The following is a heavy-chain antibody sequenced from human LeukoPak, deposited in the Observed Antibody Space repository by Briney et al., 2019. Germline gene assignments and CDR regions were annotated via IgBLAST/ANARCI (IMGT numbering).Heavy chain of an antibody. Sequence: GGSLRLSCAASGFTFSSYWMSWVRQAPGKGLEWVANIKQDGSEKYYVDSVKGRFTISRDNAKNSLYLQMNSLRAEDTAVYYCARGARGWFRGLDYWGQGTLVTVSS. CDR3: ARGARGWFRGLDY. CDR2: IKQDGSEK. J-gene: IGHJ4*02. D-gene: IGHD3-10*01. CDR1: GFTFSSYW. V-gene: IGHV3-7*04.